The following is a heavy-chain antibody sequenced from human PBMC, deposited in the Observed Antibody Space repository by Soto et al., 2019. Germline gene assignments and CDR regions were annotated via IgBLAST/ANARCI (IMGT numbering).Heavy chain of an antibody. CDR3: ASETPFYYDRSGYYRSNSDAAFDI. D-gene: IGHD3-22*01. V-gene: IGHV1-18*01. J-gene: IGHJ3*02. Sequence: ASVKVSCKASGYTFTSYGISWVRQAPGQGLEWMGWISAYNGNTNYAQKLQGRVTMTTDTSTSTAYMELRSLRSDDTAVYYCASETPFYYDRSGYYRSNSDAAFDIWGQGTMVTVSS. CDR2: ISAYNGNT. CDR1: GYTFTSYG.